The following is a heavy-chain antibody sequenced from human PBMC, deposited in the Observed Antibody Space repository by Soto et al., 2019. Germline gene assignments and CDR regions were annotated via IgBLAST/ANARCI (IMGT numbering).Heavy chain of an antibody. D-gene: IGHD3-10*01. Sequence: QVQLQESGPGLVKPSGSLSLTCAVSGGSISSSNWWSWVRQPPGKGLEWIGEIYHSGSTNYNPSLKSRVTISVDKSKNQFSLKLSSVTAADTAVYYCARQRVYGSGKYGGNWFDPWGQGTLVTVSS. V-gene: IGHV4-4*02. CDR2: IYHSGST. J-gene: IGHJ5*02. CDR3: ARQRVYGSGKYGGNWFDP. CDR1: GGSISSSNW.